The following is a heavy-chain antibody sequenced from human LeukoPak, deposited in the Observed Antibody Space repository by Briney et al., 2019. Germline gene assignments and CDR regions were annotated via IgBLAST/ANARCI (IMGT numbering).Heavy chain of an antibody. V-gene: IGHV3-48*03. CDR2: ISSSDTTI. D-gene: IGHD4-23*01. Sequence: AGGSLRLSCAASGFTFSSYEMHWVRQAPGKGLEWVSYISSSDTTIYYADSLKGRFTISRDSAKNSLYLQMNSLRAEDTAVYYCARDYGGSSPFDYWGQGTLVTVSS. CDR3: ARDYGGSSPFDY. J-gene: IGHJ4*02. CDR1: GFTFSSYE.